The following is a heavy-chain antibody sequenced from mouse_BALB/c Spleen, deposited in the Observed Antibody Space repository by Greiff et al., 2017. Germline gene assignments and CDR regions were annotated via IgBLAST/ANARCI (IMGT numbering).Heavy chain of an antibody. CDR1: GFTFTDYY. CDR2: IRNKANGYTT. J-gene: IGHJ3*01. CDR3: ARGSPWFAY. V-gene: IGHV7-3*02. Sequence: EVKLVASGGGLVQPGGSLRLSCATSGFTFTDYYMSWVRQPPGKALEWLGFIRNKANGYTTEYSASVKGRFTISRDNSQSILYLQMNTLRAEDSATYYCARGSPWFAYWGQGTLVTVSA. D-gene: IGHD6-2*01.